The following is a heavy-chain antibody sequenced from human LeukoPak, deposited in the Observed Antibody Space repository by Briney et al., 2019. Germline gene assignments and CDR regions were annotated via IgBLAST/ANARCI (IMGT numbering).Heavy chain of an antibody. Sequence: SETLSLTCAVYGGSFSGYYWSWIRQPPGKGLEWIGEINHSGSTNYNPSLKSRVTISVDTSKNQFSLKLSSVTAADTAVYYCARAVDPYYDFWSGYFWFDPWGQGTLVTVSS. CDR3: ARAVDPYYDFWSGYFWFDP. D-gene: IGHD3-3*01. CDR1: GGSFSGYY. J-gene: IGHJ5*02. V-gene: IGHV4-34*01. CDR2: INHSGST.